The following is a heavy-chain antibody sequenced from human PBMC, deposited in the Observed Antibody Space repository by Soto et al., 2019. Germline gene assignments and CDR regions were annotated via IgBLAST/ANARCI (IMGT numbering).Heavy chain of an antibody. CDR2: ISGSGGST. CDR1: GFTFSSYA. V-gene: IGHV3-23*01. Sequence: GGSLRLSCAASGFTFSSYAMSWVRQAPGKGLEWVSAISGSGGSTYYADSVKGRFTISRDNSKNTLYLQMNSLRAEDTAVYYCAKPPSRYCRGGSCYIHYSGQATLVTVSS. J-gene: IGHJ4*02. D-gene: IGHD2-15*01. CDR3: AKPPSRYCRGGSCYIHY.